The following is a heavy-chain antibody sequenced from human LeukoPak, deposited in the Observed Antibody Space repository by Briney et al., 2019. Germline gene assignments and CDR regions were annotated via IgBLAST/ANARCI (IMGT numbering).Heavy chain of an antibody. CDR1: GGSFSGYY. Sequence: SETLSLTCAVYGGSFSGYYWSRIRQPPGKGLEWIGEINHNGSTNYNPSLKSRVTISVDTSKNQFSLKLSSVTAADTAVYYCARGFHYGSGSYYNSRGHYLDYWGQGTLVTVSS. CDR2: INHNGST. CDR3: ARGFHYGSGSYYNSRGHYLDY. J-gene: IGHJ4*02. D-gene: IGHD3-10*01. V-gene: IGHV4-34*01.